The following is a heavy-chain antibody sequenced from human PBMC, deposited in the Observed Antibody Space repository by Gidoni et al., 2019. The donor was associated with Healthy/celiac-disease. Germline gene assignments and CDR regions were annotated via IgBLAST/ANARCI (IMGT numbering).Heavy chain of an antibody. V-gene: IGHV3-23*01. Sequence: VRLWESRGGVVQPARSLRFTCAAHTFTLSGYAMRWVRKAPGKGLEWVSAISVSGVRTYYTYSVKGRFTISRDTSNNTLDLQMNSLRAKDTAVYYCAKANCGWFSYFDYWGQGTLVTVSS. CDR2: ISVSGVRT. CDR3: AKANCGWFSYFDY. J-gene: IGHJ4*02. CDR1: TFTLSGYA. D-gene: IGHD6-19*01.